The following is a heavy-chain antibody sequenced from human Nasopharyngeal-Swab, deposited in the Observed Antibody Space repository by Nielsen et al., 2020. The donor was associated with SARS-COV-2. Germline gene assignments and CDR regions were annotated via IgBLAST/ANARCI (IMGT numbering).Heavy chain of an antibody. CDR3: ASGTYDNAPG. CDR2: ISSNSDTK. Sequence: GESLKISCAASGFTFSNFRMNWVRQAPGKGLGWVSCISSNSDTKYYADSVKGRFTISRDNAKNSLYLQMNSLRHEDTAVYYCASGTYDNAPGWGQGTLVTVSS. D-gene: IGHD1-1*01. CDR1: GFTFSNFR. J-gene: IGHJ4*02. V-gene: IGHV3-48*02.